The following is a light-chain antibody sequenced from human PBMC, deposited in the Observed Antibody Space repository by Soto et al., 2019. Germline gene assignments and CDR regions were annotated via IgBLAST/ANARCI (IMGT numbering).Light chain of an antibody. V-gene: IGLV2-11*01. CDR3: CSYAGSFTWV. J-gene: IGLJ3*02. CDR2: EVY. Sequence: QSALTQPRSVSGSPGQSVTISCTGTSGDVGGYNYVSWYQQYPGKAPKLMISEVYKRPSGVPDRFSGSKSGNTASLIISGLQAEDEADYYCCSYAGSFTWVFGGGTKLTVL. CDR1: SGDVGGYNY.